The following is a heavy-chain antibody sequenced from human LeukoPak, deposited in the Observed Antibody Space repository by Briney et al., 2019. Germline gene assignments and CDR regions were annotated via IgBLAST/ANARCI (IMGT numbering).Heavy chain of an antibody. Sequence: GGSLRLSCAASGFTFSSYAMHWVRQAPGKGLEWVAVISCDGSNKYYADSVKGRFTISRDNSKNTLYLQMNSLRAEDTAVYYCARGYYDSSGYFTYWGQGTLVTVSS. J-gene: IGHJ4*02. CDR2: ISCDGSNK. V-gene: IGHV3-30-3*01. CDR3: ARGYYDSSGYFTY. D-gene: IGHD3-22*01. CDR1: GFTFSSYA.